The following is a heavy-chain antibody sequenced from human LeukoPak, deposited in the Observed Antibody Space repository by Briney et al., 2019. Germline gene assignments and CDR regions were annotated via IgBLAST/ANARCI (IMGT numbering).Heavy chain of an antibody. CDR1: GFTFDDYG. Sequence: PGESLRLSCAASGFTFDDYGMSWVRQAPGKGLEWVSGINWNGGSTGHADSVKGRFTISRDNAKNSLYLQMNSLRAEDTALYYCARVARYCSGGSCYSNYYYMDVWGKGTTVTVSS. J-gene: IGHJ6*03. CDR3: ARVARYCSGGSCYSNYYYMDV. D-gene: IGHD2-15*01. V-gene: IGHV3-20*04. CDR2: INWNGGST.